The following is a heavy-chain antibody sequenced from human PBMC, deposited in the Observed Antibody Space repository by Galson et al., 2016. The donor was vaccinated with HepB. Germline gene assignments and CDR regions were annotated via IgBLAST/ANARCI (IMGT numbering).Heavy chain of an antibody. V-gene: IGHV3-23*01. CDR3: ARNAIAAAGTFDY. D-gene: IGHD6-13*01. CDR1: GFTFTTYA. J-gene: IGHJ4*02. Sequence: SLRLSCAASGFTFTTYAMSWVRQAPGEGLEWVSTISNSGGRTYYADSVKGQFTISRDDSKNMLYLQMNSLRAEDTAVYYCARNAIAAAGTFDYWGQGTLVTVSS. CDR2: ISNSGGRT.